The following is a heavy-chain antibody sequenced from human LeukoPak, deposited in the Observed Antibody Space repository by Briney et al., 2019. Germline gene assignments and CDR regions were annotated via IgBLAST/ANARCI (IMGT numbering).Heavy chain of an antibody. CDR3: AREGVEQLVPFGVDY. CDR1: GYTFTGYY. V-gene: IGHV1-2*02. D-gene: IGHD6-6*01. J-gene: IGHJ4*02. CDR2: INPNSGGT. Sequence: ASVKVSCKASGYTFTGYYMHWVRQAPGQGLEWMGWINPNSGGTNYAQKFQGRVTMTRDTSISTAYMELSRLRSDDTAVYYCAREGVEQLVPFGVDYWGQGTLVTVSS.